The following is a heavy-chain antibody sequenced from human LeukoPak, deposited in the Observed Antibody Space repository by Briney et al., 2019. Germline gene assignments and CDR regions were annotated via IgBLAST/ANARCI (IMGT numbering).Heavy chain of an antibody. D-gene: IGHD2-21*02. J-gene: IGHJ4*02. CDR1: GYTFTGYY. Sequence: SVKVSCKASGYTFTGYYMHWVRQAPGQGLEWMGGIIPIFGTANYAQKFQGRVTITADKSTSTAYMELSSLRSEDTAVYYCARGSLAYCGGDCYPAHYFDYWGQGTLVTVSS. CDR2: IIPIFGTA. V-gene: IGHV1-69*06. CDR3: ARGSLAYCGGDCYPAHYFDY.